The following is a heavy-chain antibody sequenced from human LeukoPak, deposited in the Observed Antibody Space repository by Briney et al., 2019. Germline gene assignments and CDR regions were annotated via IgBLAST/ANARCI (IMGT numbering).Heavy chain of an antibody. V-gene: IGHV3-23*01. CDR2: ISGSGGST. CDR1: GFTFSSYA. Sequence: GGSLRLSCAASGFTFSSYAMSWVRQAPGKGLEWVSAISGSGGSTYYADSGKGRFTIARDNTKNSLDLQMNSLRAEDTAVYDRAKVGGSSWYTDYYYGMDVWGQGTTVSVSS. J-gene: IGHJ6*02. D-gene: IGHD6-13*01. CDR3: AKVGGSSWYTDYYYGMDV.